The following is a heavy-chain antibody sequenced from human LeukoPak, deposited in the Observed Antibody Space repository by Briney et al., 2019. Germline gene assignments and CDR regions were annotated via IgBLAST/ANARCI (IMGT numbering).Heavy chain of an antibody. V-gene: IGHV3-23*01. CDR3: AKGRFYYDSGSPLSL. Sequence: PGGSPRLSCVASGFNFSIYAVSWVRQAPGRGLQWVSLLSDSGEITYYTDSVKGRFTISRDNSNNTLHLHMTSLRAEDTAVYYCAKGRFYYDSGSPLSLWGQGTMVTVSS. D-gene: IGHD3-10*01. CDR2: LSDSGEIT. J-gene: IGHJ3*01. CDR1: GFNFSIYA.